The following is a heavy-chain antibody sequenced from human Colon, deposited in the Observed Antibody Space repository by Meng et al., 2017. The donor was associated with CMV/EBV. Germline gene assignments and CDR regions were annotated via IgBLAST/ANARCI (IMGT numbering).Heavy chain of an antibody. J-gene: IGHJ4*02. V-gene: IGHV1-8*03. CDR1: GYTFVNYN. CDR3: ARHSSGWSNLDY. Sequence: CKPSGYTFVNYNINWLRQATGQGLEWMGRVNPKSGDTAYAENFQGRITVTKDTSTNTVYMDLNSLTTDDTAVYYCARHSSGWSNLDYWGQGALVTVSS. CDR2: VNPKSGDT. D-gene: IGHD6-19*01.